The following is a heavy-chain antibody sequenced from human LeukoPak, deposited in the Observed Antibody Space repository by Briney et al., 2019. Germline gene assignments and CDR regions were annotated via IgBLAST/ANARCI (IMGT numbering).Heavy chain of an antibody. Sequence: GRSLRLSCAASGFTFSSYSMNWVRQAPGKGLEWVSSISSSSSYIYYADSVKGRFTISRDNAKNSLYLQMNSLRAEDTAVYYCARAGVYDTTFDYWGQGTLVTVSS. CDR2: ISSSSSYI. V-gene: IGHV3-21*01. CDR1: GFTFSSYS. D-gene: IGHD3-22*01. CDR3: ARAGVYDTTFDY. J-gene: IGHJ4*02.